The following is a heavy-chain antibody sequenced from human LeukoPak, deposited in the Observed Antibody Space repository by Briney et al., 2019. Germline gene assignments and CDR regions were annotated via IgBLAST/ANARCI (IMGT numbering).Heavy chain of an antibody. CDR3: AKTGIGGATGGGFDY. J-gene: IGHJ4*02. CDR2: IIPILGIA. D-gene: IGHD1-26*01. CDR1: GGTFSSYA. Sequence: ASVKVSCKASGGTFSSYAISWVRQAPGQGLEWMGRIIPILGIANYAQKFQGRVTITTDKSTSTAYMELSSLRSEDTAVYYCAKTGIGGATGGGFDYWAQGTLVTVSS. V-gene: IGHV1-69*04.